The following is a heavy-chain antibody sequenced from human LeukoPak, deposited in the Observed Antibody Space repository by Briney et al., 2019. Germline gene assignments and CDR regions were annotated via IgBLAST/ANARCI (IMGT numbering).Heavy chain of an antibody. CDR3: ARVLVVPADIGGWFDP. V-gene: IGHV1-2*02. J-gene: IGHJ5*02. Sequence: ASVKVSCKASGFTFTGYYMHWLRQAPGQGLEWMGWINPNSGGTNYAQKFQGRVTMTRDTSISTAYMELSRLRSDDTAVYYCARVLVVPADIGGWFDPWGQGTLVTVSS. CDR2: INPNSGGT. CDR1: GFTFTGYY. D-gene: IGHD2-2*01.